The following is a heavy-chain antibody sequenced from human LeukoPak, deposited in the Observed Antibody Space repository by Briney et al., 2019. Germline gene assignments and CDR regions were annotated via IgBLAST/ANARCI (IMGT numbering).Heavy chain of an antibody. CDR2: VSLSGLT. CDR1: GGSITSTNW. Sequence: ETLSLTCGVSGGSITSTNWWSWIRQPPGQGLEWIGEVSLSGLTNYNPSLSSRVIMALDTSKNHLSLHLTSVTAADTAVYYCSRENGAFSPFGYWGQGYLVTVLS. J-gene: IGHJ4*02. CDR3: SRENGAFSPFGY. D-gene: IGHD2-8*01. V-gene: IGHV4-4*02.